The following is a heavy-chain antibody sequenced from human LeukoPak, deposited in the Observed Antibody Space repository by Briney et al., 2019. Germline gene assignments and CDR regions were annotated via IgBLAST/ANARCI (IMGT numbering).Heavy chain of an antibody. D-gene: IGHD4-17*01. CDR3: ARDGGPDYGDYVPSLLGSYYYYGMDV. CDR1: GYTFTGYY. J-gene: IGHJ6*02. Sequence: ASVKVSCKASGYTFTGYYMHWVRQAPGQGLEWMGWINPNSGGTNYAQKFQGRVTMTRDTSISTAYMELSRLRSDDTAVYYCARDGGPDYGDYVPSLLGSYYYYGMDVWGQGTTVTVSS. V-gene: IGHV1-2*02. CDR2: INPNSGGT.